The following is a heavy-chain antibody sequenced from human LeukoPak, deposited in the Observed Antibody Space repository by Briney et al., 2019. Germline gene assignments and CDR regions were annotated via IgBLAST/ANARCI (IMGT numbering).Heavy chain of an antibody. J-gene: IGHJ4*02. CDR1: GFTFSSSW. CDR3: ARDKFGGTDY. Sequence: QPGGSLRVYCAASGFTFSSSWMSWVRQAPGKGLEWVANIKPDGSEKYYVDSVKGRFTISRDNAKNSLYLQMNSLRAEDTAVYYCARDKFGGTDYWGQGTLVTVSS. D-gene: IGHD3-16*01. CDR2: IKPDGSEK. V-gene: IGHV3-7*01.